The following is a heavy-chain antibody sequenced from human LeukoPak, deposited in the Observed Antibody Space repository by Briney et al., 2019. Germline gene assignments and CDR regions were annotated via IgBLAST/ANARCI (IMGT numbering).Heavy chain of an antibody. CDR3: ARDVYYYDSSHSRAFDI. V-gene: IGHV4-59*01. D-gene: IGHD3-22*01. CDR1: GGSISSYY. Sequence: SETLSLTCTVYGGSISSYYWSWVRQPPGKGLEWIGYIYYSGSTNYNPSLKSRVTISVDTSKNHFSVKLSSVTAADTAVYYCARDVYYYDSSHSRAFDIWGQGTMVTVSS. J-gene: IGHJ3*02. CDR2: IYYSGST.